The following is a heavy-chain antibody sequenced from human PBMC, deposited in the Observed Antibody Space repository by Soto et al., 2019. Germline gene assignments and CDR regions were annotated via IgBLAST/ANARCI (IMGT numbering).Heavy chain of an antibody. V-gene: IGHV4-59*01. CDR2: IYYSGST. CDR1: GGSISSYY. J-gene: IGHJ5*02. Sequence: PSETLSLTCTDSGGSISSYYCRWIQQPRGKGLEWIAYIYYSGSTNYNPSLKSRVTISVDTSKNQFSLKLSSVTAADTAVYCCARDPLGPGWFDPWGQGTLVTVSS. CDR3: ARDPLGPGWFDP. D-gene: IGHD6-13*01.